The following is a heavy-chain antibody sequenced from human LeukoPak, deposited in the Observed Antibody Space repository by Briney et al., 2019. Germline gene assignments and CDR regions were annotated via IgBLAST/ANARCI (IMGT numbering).Heavy chain of an antibody. J-gene: IGHJ4*02. Sequence: GGSLRLSCTASGFTVSNNYMNWVRQAPGKGLEWVSVIYTGGGTYYADSVKGRFTISRDNAKNSLYLQMNSLRAEDTAVYYCASNVLLWFGELRAPYFDYWGQGTLVTVSS. CDR1: GFTVSNNY. CDR3: ASNVLLWFGELRAPYFDY. D-gene: IGHD3-10*01. V-gene: IGHV3-66*02. CDR2: IYTGGGT.